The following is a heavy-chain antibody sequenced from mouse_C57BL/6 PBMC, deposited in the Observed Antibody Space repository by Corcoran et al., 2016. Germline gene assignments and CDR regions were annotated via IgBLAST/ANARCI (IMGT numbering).Heavy chain of an antibody. J-gene: IGHJ2*01. Sequence: QIQLVQSGPELKKPGETVKISCKASGYTFTTYGMSWVKQAPGKVLKWMGWINTYSGVPTYADDFKGRFAFSLETSASTAYLQINNPKNEDTATYFCARVTTVVADYWGQGTTLTVSS. CDR1: GYTFTTYG. CDR2: INTYSGVP. V-gene: IGHV9-3*01. CDR3: ARVTTVVADY. D-gene: IGHD1-1*01.